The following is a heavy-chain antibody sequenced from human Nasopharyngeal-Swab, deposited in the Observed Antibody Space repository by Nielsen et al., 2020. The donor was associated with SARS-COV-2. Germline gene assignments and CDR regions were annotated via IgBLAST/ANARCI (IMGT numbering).Heavy chain of an antibody. CDR2: INPSGGST. V-gene: IGHV1-46*01. CDR3: ARVGVGYSGYDSVDY. Sequence: WGRQDPGQGLEWMGIINPSGGSTSYAQKFQGRVTMTRDTSTSTVYLELSSLRSDDTAVYYCARVGVGYSGYDSVDYWGQGTLVTVSS. J-gene: IGHJ4*02. D-gene: IGHD5-12*01.